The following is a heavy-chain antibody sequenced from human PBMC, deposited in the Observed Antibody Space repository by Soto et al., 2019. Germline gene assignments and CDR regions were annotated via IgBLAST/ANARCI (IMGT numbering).Heavy chain of an antibody. CDR3: ARVMCGDCSSYYYYSMDV. V-gene: IGHV3-21*01. D-gene: IGHD2-21*02. CDR2: IGTTSSYI. CDR1: GFTFGTYT. J-gene: IGHJ6*02. Sequence: VQLVESGGGLVKPGGSLRLSCAASGFTFGTYTMNWVRQAPGKGLEWVSSIGTTSSYIYYADSVRGRFTNSRDNANDSLYLQMSSLKAEDTAVYYCARVMCGDCSSYYYYSMDVWGQGTTVTVSS.